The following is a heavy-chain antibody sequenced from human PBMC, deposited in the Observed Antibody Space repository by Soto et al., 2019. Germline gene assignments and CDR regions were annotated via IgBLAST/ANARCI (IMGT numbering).Heavy chain of an antibody. CDR2: IIPIFGTA. J-gene: IGHJ4*02. D-gene: IGHD4-17*01. V-gene: IGHV1-69*06. Sequence: ASVKVSCKASGGTFSSYAISWVRQAPGQGLEWMGRIIPIFGTANYAQKFQGRVTITADKSTSTAYMELSSLRSEDTAVYYCARNHLTTVTTIDYWGQGTLVTVSS. CDR1: GGTFSSYA. CDR3: ARNHLTTVTTIDY.